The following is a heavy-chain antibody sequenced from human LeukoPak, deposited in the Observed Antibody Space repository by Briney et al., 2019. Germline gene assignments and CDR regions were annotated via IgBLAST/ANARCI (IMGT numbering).Heavy chain of an antibody. J-gene: IGHJ4*02. D-gene: IGHD3-10*01. V-gene: IGHV3-23*01. CDR2: ISGSGGST. CDR3: AKDGSYYGSGSSRARFDY. CDR1: GYTFTSYG. Sequence: ASVKVSCKASGYTFTSYGISWVRQAPGKGLEWVSAISGSGGSTYYADSVKGRFTISRDNSKNTLYLQMNSLRAEDTAVYYCAKDGSYYGSGSSRARFDYWGQGTLVTVSS.